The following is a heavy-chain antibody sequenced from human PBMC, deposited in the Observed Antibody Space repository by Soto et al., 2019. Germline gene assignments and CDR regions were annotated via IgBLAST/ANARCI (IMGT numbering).Heavy chain of an antibody. Sequence: SVKVSCKASGDTFSSYAISWVRQAPGKGLEWMGKIIPTFGRTNYAQKFQGRLTISADDSTSTAYMELTSLESDDTAVYYCARSKLERGEVGYYGMDVWGQGTTVTVSS. CDR2: IIPTFGRT. CDR1: GDTFSSYA. D-gene: IGHD1-1*01. V-gene: IGHV1-69*13. J-gene: IGHJ6*02. CDR3: ARSKLERGEVGYYGMDV.